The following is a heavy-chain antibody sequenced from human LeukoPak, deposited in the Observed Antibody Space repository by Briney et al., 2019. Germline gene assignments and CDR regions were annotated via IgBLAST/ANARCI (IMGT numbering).Heavy chain of an antibody. CDR1: GGSITSSSYY. Sequence: SETLSLTCTVSGGSITSSSYYWGWIRQPPGKGLQWIGSIYYSGSTYYNPSLKSRVTISVDTSKIQFSLKLSSVTAADTAVYYCARTTEAHSWRTRYYDYYMDVWGKGTTVTVSS. D-gene: IGHD6-13*01. V-gene: IGHV4-39*01. J-gene: IGHJ6*03. CDR2: IYYSGST. CDR3: ARTTEAHSWRTRYYDYYMDV.